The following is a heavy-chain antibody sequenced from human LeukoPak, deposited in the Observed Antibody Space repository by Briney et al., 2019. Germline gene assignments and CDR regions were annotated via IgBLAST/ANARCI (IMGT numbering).Heavy chain of an antibody. Sequence: SETLSLTCTVSGGSISSYYWSWIRQPPGKGLEWIGYIYYSGSTNYNPSLKSRVTISVDTSKNQFSLKLSSVTAADTAVYYCATVPAAPVSGWFDPWGQGTLVTVSS. V-gene: IGHV4-59*01. J-gene: IGHJ5*02. CDR1: GGSISSYY. D-gene: IGHD2-2*01. CDR3: ATVPAAPVSGWFDP. CDR2: IYYSGST.